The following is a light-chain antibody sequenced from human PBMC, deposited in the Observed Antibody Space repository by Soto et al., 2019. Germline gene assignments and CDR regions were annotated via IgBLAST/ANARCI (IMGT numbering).Light chain of an antibody. V-gene: IGKV1-33*01. CDR3: QQYDSLPLT. CDR1: QDISNY. Sequence: DIQMTHSPPSLSVSVGDRVTITCHASQDISNYLHWFQQKPGKAPQLLIFDVSNLQTGVPSRFSGGGSGTDFALTISSLEPEDIATYYCQQYDSLPLTFGQGTRLEIK. J-gene: IGKJ5*01. CDR2: DVS.